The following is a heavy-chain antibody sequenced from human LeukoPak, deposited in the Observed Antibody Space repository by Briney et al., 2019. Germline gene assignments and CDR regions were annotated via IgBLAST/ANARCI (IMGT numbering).Heavy chain of an antibody. J-gene: IGHJ4*02. CDR3: AKAGLRYFDRRYYFDY. Sequence: GGSLRLSCAASGFTFSDYYMSWIRQAPGKGLEWVSYISSGGSTYYADSVKGRFTISRDNSKNTLYLQMNSLRAEDTAVYYCAKAGLRYFDRRYYFDYWGQGTLVTVSS. V-gene: IGHV3-11*01. D-gene: IGHD3-9*01. CDR1: GFTFSDYY. CDR2: ISSGGST.